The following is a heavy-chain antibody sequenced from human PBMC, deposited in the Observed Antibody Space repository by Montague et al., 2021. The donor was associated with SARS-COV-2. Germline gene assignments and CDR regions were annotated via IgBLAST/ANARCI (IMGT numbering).Heavy chain of an antibody. D-gene: IGHD1-26*01. CDR2: IYTSGST. CDR3: ARESRSPTYYFYYGVDV. Sequence: TLSLTCTVSGGSISSGNYYWSWIRQPAGKGLEWIGHIYTSGSTNYNPSLKSRVTISVHTSNNQFSLKLSSVTAADTAVYYCARESRSPTYYFYYGVDVWGQGTTVTVSS. J-gene: IGHJ6*02. V-gene: IGHV4-61*09. CDR1: GGSISSGNYY.